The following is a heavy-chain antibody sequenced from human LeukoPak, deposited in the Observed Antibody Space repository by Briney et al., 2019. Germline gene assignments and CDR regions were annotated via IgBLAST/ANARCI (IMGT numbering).Heavy chain of an antibody. CDR3: ARGGTTTGKGNWLDP. J-gene: IGHJ5*02. V-gene: IGHV4-59*01. D-gene: IGHD1-1*01. Sequence: PSETLSLTCTVSNGSINNYYWSWVRQSPGKGLEWNGYIYHSGSTKYNPSLQSRVTISVDMSNNQFSLKLSSVTAADTAIYYCARGGTTTGKGNWLDPWGQGTLVTVSS. CDR2: IYHSGST. CDR1: NGSINNYY.